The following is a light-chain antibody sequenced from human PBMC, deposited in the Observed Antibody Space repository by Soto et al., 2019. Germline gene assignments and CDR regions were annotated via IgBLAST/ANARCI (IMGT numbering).Light chain of an antibody. CDR2: SNN. V-gene: IGLV1-44*01. CDR3: AAWDDSLNGPGYV. CDR1: SSNIGSNT. J-gene: IGLJ1*01. Sequence: QPVLTQSPSASGTPGQRVTISCSGSSSNIGSNTVNWYQQLPGTAPKLLIYSNNQRPSGVPDRFSGSKSGTSASLAISGLQSEDEADYYCAAWDDSLNGPGYVFGTGTKLTVL.